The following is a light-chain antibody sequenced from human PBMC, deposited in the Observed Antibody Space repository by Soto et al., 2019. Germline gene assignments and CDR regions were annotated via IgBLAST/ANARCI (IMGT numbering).Light chain of an antibody. CDR1: QSISSW. J-gene: IGKJ2*01. CDR3: QQYKVYPYI. V-gene: IGKV1-5*03. Sequence: DIQMTQSPSTRSASVGDRVTITCRASQSISSWLAWYQQKPGQAPKLLIYKASDLQSGISSRFSGSGSGTEFTLTISSLQPDDYATYYCQQYKVYPYIFGQGTKLE. CDR2: KAS.